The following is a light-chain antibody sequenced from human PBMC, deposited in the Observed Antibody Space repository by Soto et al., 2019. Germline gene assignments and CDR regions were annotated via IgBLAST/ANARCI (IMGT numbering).Light chain of an antibody. CDR3: QQYNSYPWT. CDR1: QAINTY. J-gene: IGKJ1*01. CDR2: DAS. Sequence: DIQLPQSHSFLSASLGDRFTITCLASQAINTYLAWYQQKPGKAPKLLIYDASSLESGVPSRFSGSGSGTEFTLTIGSLQPDDFATYYCQQYNSYPWTFGQGTKVDIK. V-gene: IGKV1-5*01.